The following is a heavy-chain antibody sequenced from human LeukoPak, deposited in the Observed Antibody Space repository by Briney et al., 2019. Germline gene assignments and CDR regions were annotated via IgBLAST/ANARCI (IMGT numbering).Heavy chain of an antibody. V-gene: IGHV4-59*12. CDR1: SDSINYYY. CDR2: THYTGNT. Sequence: PSETLSLTCSVPSDSINYYYWNWIRQPPGKELEWIAYTHYTGNTKSNPSLKSRVTTSVDTSKSQFSLKLSSVTAADTAVYYCARDRIGVRSSGWPYYFDYWGQGTLVTVSS. CDR3: ARDRIGVRSSGWPYYFDY. J-gene: IGHJ4*02. D-gene: IGHD6-19*01.